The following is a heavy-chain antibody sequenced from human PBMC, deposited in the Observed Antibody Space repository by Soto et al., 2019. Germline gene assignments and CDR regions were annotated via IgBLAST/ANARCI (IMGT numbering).Heavy chain of an antibody. CDR1: GYTFTSYG. D-gene: IGHD6-13*01. CDR3: VRRHVSATGIDWFDP. CDR2: INAANGDT. Sequence: QVQLVQSGTEVKKPGASVKVSCKASGYTFTSYGIHWVRQAPGQRLEWMGWINAANGDTKYSPEFQGRVTITRDTSASTAYMELSSLRSEDTAVYYCVRRHVSATGIDWFDPWGQGTLVTVSS. J-gene: IGHJ5*02. V-gene: IGHV1-3*01.